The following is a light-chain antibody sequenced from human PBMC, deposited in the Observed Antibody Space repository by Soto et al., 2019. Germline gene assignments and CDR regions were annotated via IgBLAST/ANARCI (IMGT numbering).Light chain of an antibody. J-gene: IGKJ5*01. CDR1: QSVSIN. V-gene: IGKV3-15*01. CDR2: AAS. CDR3: QQYNNWS. Sequence: EIVLTQSPGTLSLSLGERATLSCRASQSVSINLAWYQQKPGQAPRLLIYAASTRATGIPARFSGSGSGTEFTLTISSLQSEDFAVYYCQQYNNWSFGQGTRLEIK.